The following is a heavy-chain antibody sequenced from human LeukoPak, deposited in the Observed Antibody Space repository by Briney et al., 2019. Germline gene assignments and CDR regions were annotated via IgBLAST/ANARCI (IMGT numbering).Heavy chain of an antibody. Sequence: ASVKVSCKASGYTFTSYYMHWVRQATGQGLEWMGWMNPNSGNTGYAQKFQGRVTMTRNTSISTAYMELSSLRSEDTAVYYCARGILWFGDDVWGKGTTVTISS. CDR3: ARGILWFGDDV. CDR2: MNPNSGNT. V-gene: IGHV1-8*02. J-gene: IGHJ6*04. D-gene: IGHD3-10*01. CDR1: GYTFTSYY.